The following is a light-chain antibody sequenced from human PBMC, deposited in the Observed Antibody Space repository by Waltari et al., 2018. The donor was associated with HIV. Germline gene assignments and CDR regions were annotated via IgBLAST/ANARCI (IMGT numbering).Light chain of an antibody. V-gene: IGKV1-39*01. CDR3: QQTYSTPRT. J-gene: IGKJ1*01. CDR1: QRISTY. Sequence: DIQMTQSPSSLSASVGDRITITCRASQRISTYLNWYQQKPGRAPKLLIYGSSSLQSGVPSRFSGSGSGTDVTLTISSLQPEDFTTYYCQQTYSTPRTFGQGTKVDVK. CDR2: GSS.